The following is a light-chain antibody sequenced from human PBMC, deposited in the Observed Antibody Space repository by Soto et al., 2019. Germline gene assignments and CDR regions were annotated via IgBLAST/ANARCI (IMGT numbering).Light chain of an antibody. Sequence: QSALTQPASVSGSPGQSITISCSGTSSDVGSYNLVSWYQQLPGKAPKLIIYEVNERPSGISARFSASKSGNTASLTISGLQVEHEADYYCCSYVGSSILMLGGRTKLTVL. CDR1: SSDVGSYNL. V-gene: IGLV2-23*02. J-gene: IGLJ2*01. CDR2: EVN. CDR3: CSYVGSSILM.